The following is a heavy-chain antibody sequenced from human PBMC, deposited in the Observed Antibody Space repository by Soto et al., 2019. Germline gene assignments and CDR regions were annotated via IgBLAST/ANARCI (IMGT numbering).Heavy chain of an antibody. V-gene: IGHV3-23*01. CDR1: GFTFSSYA. Sequence: EVQLLESGGGLVQPGGSLRLSCAASGFTFSSYAMSWVRQAPGKGLEWVAAISGSGGSTYYADSVKCRFTISRDNSKNTLYLQMNSLRAEDTSVYYCAKRSSGWYFDYWGQGTLVTVSS. J-gene: IGHJ4*02. D-gene: IGHD6-19*01. CDR2: ISGSGGST. CDR3: AKRSSGWYFDY.